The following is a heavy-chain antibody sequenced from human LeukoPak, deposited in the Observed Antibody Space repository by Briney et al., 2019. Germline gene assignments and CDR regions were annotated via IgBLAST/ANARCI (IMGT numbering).Heavy chain of an antibody. V-gene: IGHV3-9*01. CDR3: AKDGSSGLYYFDY. J-gene: IGHJ4*02. CDR1: GFTFSSYW. CDR2: ISWNSGSI. Sequence: GGSLRLSCAASGFTFSSYWMTWFRQAPGKGLEWVSGISWNSGSIGYADSVKGRFTISRDNAKNSLYLQMNSLRAEDTALYYCAKDGSSGLYYFDYWGQGTLVTVSS. D-gene: IGHD6-19*01.